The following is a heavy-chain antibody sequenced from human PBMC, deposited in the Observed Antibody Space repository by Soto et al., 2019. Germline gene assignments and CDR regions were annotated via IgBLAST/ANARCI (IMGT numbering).Heavy chain of an antibody. CDR2: INPSGGST. CDR3: ARGPRTGDPLWFGELFDYYYYYMDV. CDR1: GYTFTSYY. Sequence: ASVKVSCKASGYTFTSYYMHWVRQAPGQGLEWMGIINPSGGSTSYAQKFQGGVTMTRDTSTSTVYMELSSLRSEETALYYCARGPRTGDPLWFGELFDYYYYYMDVWGKGTTVTVSS. D-gene: IGHD3-10*01. J-gene: IGHJ6*03. V-gene: IGHV1-46*03.